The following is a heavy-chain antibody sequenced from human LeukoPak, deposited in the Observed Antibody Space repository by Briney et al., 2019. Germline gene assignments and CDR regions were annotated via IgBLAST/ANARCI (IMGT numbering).Heavy chain of an antibody. CDR3: ARPRITMVRGVISLGWFDP. CDR2: IIPIFGTA. Sequence: ASVKVSCKASGGTFSSYAISWVRQAPGQGLEWMGGIIPIFGTANYAQKFQGRVAITADKSTSTAYMVLSSLRSEDTAVYYCARPRITMVRGVISLGWFDPWGQGTLVTVSS. V-gene: IGHV1-69*06. D-gene: IGHD3-10*01. CDR1: GGTFSSYA. J-gene: IGHJ5*02.